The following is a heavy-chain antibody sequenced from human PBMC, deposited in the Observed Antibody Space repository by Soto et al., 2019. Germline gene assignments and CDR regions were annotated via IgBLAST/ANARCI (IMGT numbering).Heavy chain of an antibody. CDR3: ARAGIAASLRHLPHYGMDV. Sequence: GASVKVSCKASGYTFTSYGISWVRQAPGQGLEWMGWISAYNGNTNYAQKLQGRVTMTTDTSTSTAYMELRSLRSDDTAVYYCARAGIAASLRHLPHYGMDVWGQGTTVTVSS. J-gene: IGHJ6*02. CDR1: GYTFTSYG. CDR2: ISAYNGNT. D-gene: IGHD6-13*01. V-gene: IGHV1-18*04.